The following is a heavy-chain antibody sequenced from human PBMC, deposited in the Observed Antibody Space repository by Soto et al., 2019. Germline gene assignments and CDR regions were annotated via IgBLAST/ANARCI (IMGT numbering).Heavy chain of an antibody. CDR3: AKKGQNRWVNWFGP. V-gene: IGHV3-23*01. Sequence: PXVALRVSFAAPGLPFSSYAMSWVRQAPGKGLEWVSAISGSVGSTCCADSVKGRFTISRDNAKNTLYLKMKSPKDEDTAVYYCAKKGQNRWVNWFGPWRQGTLVRVSS. D-gene: IGHD1-26*01. CDR1: GLPFSSYA. J-gene: IGHJ5*02. CDR2: ISGSVGST.